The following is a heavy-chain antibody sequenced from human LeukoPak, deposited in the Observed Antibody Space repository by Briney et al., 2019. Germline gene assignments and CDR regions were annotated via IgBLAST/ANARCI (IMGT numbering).Heavy chain of an antibody. V-gene: IGHV4-39*01. J-gene: IGHJ4*02. D-gene: IGHD3-16*02. Sequence: PSETLSHTCTVSGGSISSSSYYWVWIRQPPGKGLEWIGSIYYSGSTYYNPSLKSRVTISVDTSKNQFSLKLSSVTAADTAVYYCARRFLRLGELSPIDYWGQGTLVTLSS. CDR1: GGSISSSSYY. CDR2: IYYSGST. CDR3: ARRFLRLGELSPIDY.